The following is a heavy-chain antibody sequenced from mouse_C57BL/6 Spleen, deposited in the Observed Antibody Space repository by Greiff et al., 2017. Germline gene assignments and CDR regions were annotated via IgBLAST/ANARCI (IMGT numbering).Heavy chain of an antibody. CDR1: GYTFTSYT. Sequence: QVQLQQSGAELARPGASVKMSCKASGYTFTSYTMHWVKQRPGQGLEWIGYINPSSGYTKYTQKFKDKATLTADKSSSTAYMQLSSLTSEDSAVYYCAREGGYGNYDWYCDVWGTGTTVTVSS. CDR3: AREGGYGNYDWYCDV. CDR2: INPSSGYT. D-gene: IGHD2-1*01. V-gene: IGHV1-4*01. J-gene: IGHJ1*03.